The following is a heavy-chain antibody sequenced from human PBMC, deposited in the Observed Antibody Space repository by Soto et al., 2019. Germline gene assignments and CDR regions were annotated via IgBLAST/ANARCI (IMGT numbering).Heavy chain of an antibody. CDR3: ARGVEPAFRTGLVY. CDR2: IYNSGSS. V-gene: IGHV4-59*02. J-gene: IGHJ4*02. D-gene: IGHD2-2*01. Sequence: QVQLQESGPELVKPSETLSLTCSVSGDSVSSYYWTWIRQSPGKGLEWIGYIYNSGSSNYNPSLKRRVTIXAXTXXTQYSLRLSSVAAADTAVYYCARGVEPAFRTGLVYWGQGILVTVSS. CDR1: GDSVSSYY.